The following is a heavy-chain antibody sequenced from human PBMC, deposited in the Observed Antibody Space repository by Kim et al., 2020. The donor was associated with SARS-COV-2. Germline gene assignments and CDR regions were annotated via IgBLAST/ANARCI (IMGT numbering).Heavy chain of an antibody. CDR1: GLPFSDVW. CDR3: STRRTMTEDY. CDR2: IKSKADGGAA. V-gene: IGHV3-15*01. Sequence: GGSLRLSCAASGLPFSDVWLSWVRQTPGKGLEWIGRIKSKADGGAADYAALVKGRFTVSRDDSRNTLYLQMNSLRSDDTAVYYCSTRRTMTEDYWGQGTLVTVSS. J-gene: IGHJ4*02.